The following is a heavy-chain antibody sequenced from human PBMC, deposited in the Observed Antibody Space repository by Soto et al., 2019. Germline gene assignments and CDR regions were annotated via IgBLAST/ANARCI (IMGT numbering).Heavy chain of an antibody. CDR2: IIPIFGTA. D-gene: IGHD3-22*01. V-gene: IGHV1-69*01. CDR3: ARAEYYYDSSGYPKMDAFDI. CDR1: GGTFSSYA. Sequence: QVQLVQSGAEVKKPGSSVKVSCKASGGTFSSYAISWVRQAPGQGLEWMGGIIPIFGTANYAQKFQGRVTITADESTSTAYMELSSLRSDDTAVYYCARAEYYYDSSGYPKMDAFDIWGQGTMVTVSS. J-gene: IGHJ3*02.